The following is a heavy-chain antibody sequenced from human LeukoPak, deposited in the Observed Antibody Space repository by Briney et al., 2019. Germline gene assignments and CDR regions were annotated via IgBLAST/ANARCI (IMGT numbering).Heavy chain of an antibody. CDR2: VFESGST. J-gene: IGHJ4*02. CDR1: GYSIRAGFY. Sequence: SETLSLTCSVSGYSIRAGFYWAWIRQSPGKGPEWIGSVFESGSTYYNWPLKGRVALSVDTSKNQYSLNLTSLTSADTAVYYCGRGRLGYCTTSSCLPLLPFDRWGPELLHTLSS. V-gene: IGHV4-38-2*02. CDR3: GRGRLGYCTTSSCLPLLPFDR. D-gene: IGHD2-2*01.